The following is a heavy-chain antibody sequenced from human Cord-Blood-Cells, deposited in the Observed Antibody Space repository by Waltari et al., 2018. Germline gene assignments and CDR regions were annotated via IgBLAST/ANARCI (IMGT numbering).Heavy chain of an antibody. V-gene: IGHV3-21*01. CDR3: ARGALGGGAPFYFDY. CDR1: GFTFSSYS. Sequence: EVQLVESGGGLVKPGGSLRLSYAASGFTFSSYSMNWVRQAPGKGLEWVSSISSSSSYIYDADSVKGRFTISRDNAKNSLYLQMNSLRAEDTAVYYCARGALGGGAPFYFDYWGQGTLVTVSS. J-gene: IGHJ4*02. CDR2: ISSSSSYI. D-gene: IGHD2-15*01.